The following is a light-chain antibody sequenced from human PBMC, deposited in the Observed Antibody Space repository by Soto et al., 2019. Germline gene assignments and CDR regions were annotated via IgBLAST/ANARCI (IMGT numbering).Light chain of an antibody. V-gene: IGLV2-14*03. CDR1: SSDIGAYNF. CDR3: TSWTTSNTMI. CDR2: DVN. Sequence: QSVLTQPASVSGSPGQSITISCTGTSSDIGAYNFVSWYQQHPGIAPKIMLYDVNIRPSGVSNRFSVSKSGNTASLTISGLQAEDEADYYCTSWTTSNTMIFGGGTKLTVL. J-gene: IGLJ2*01.